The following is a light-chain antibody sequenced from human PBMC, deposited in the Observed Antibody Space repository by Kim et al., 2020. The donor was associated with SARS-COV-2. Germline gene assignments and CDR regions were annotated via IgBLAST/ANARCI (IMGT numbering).Light chain of an antibody. CDR2: AAS. Sequence: TVGDRVPITCRASQDIKNYLAWYRQKPGKVPEVLIYAASILESGVPSRISGSGSGTDFTLTINSLQPEDVATYYCQKYNSAPWTFGQGTKVDIK. V-gene: IGKV1-27*01. J-gene: IGKJ1*01. CDR1: QDIKNY. CDR3: QKYNSAPWT.